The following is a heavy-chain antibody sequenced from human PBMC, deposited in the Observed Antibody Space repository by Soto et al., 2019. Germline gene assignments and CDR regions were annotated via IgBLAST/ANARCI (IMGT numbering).Heavy chain of an antibody. CDR1: GFTFDDYA. Sequence: EVQLVESGGGLVQPGRSLRLSCAASGFTFDDYAMHWVRQAPGKGLEWVSGISWNSGSIGYADSVKGRFTISRDNAKNSLYLQMNSLRAEDTALYYCAKGGQLLTAGGGYGGQGTLVTVSS. CDR3: AKGGQLLTAGGGY. J-gene: IGHJ4*02. CDR2: ISWNSGSI. D-gene: IGHD2-2*01. V-gene: IGHV3-9*01.